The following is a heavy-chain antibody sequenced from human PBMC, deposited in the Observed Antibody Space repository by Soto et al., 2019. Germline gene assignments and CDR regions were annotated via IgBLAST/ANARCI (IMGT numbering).Heavy chain of an antibody. CDR3: AKEGMVRSPSNFDY. Sequence: EVQLLESGGGLVQPGGSLRLSCEASGFTFSSYAMSWVRQAPGKGLEWVATITGSGQAPGRGLEWVATLTGSGGNTYYADSVKGRFTISRDNSKSTLYLQISSLRAEDTALYYCAKEGMVRSPSNFDYWGQGTLVTVST. CDR1: GFTFSSYA. CDR2: LTGSGGNT. D-gene: IGHD3-10*01. J-gene: IGHJ4*02. V-gene: IGHV3-23*01.